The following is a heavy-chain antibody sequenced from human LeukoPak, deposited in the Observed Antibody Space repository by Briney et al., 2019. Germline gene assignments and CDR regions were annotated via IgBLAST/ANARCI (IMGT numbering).Heavy chain of an antibody. CDR2: ISWNSGSI. CDR1: GFTFDDYA. V-gene: IGHV3-9*01. Sequence: GRSLRLSCAASGFTFDDYAMHWVRQAPGKGLEWVSGISWNSGSIGYADSVKGRFTISRDNAKNSLYLQMNSLRAEDTALYYCAKDRDYGSGSYRPSYFDYWGQGTLVTVSS. J-gene: IGHJ4*02. D-gene: IGHD3-10*01. CDR3: AKDRDYGSGSYRPSYFDY.